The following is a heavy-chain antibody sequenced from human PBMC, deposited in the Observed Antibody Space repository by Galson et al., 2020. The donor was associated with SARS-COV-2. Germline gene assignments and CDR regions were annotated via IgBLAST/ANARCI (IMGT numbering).Heavy chain of an antibody. J-gene: IGHJ4*02. CDR2: VYYSGLT. CDR1: GGSIKNANYY. D-gene: IGHD3-3*01. CDR3: ARTTFWSGPSDY. Sequence: SETLSLTCSVSGGSIKNANYYWTWIRQHPGKGLEWIGYVYYSGLTWYSPSLKTRVDISIDTSKSQFSLELRSVAAADTAIYYCARTTFWSGPSDYWGQGSLVTVSS. V-gene: IGHV4-31*03.